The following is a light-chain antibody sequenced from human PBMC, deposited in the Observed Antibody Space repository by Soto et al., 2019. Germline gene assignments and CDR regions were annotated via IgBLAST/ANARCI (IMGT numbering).Light chain of an antibody. J-gene: IGKJ4*01. CDR1: QSVSSSY. V-gene: IGKV3-20*01. CDR3: QLTELT. CDR2: GAS. Sequence: EIVLTQSPGPLSLSPGERATLSCRASQSVSSSYLAWYQQKPGQAPRLLIYGASSRATGIPDRFSGSGSGTDFTLTISRLEPEDFAVYYCQLTELTFGGGTKVEIK.